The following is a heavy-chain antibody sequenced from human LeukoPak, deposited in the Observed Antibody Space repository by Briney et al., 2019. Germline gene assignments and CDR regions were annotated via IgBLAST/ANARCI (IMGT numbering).Heavy chain of an antibody. J-gene: IGHJ4*02. CDR1: GGSISSSNW. V-gene: IGHV4-4*02. D-gene: IGHD6-13*01. CDR3: ARHRGAAAFPDPFDY. CDR2: IYHSGST. Sequence: SGTLSLTCAVSGGSISSSNWWSWVRQPPGKGLEWIGEIYHSGSTNYNPSLKSRVTISVDTSKNQFSLKLSSVTAADTAVYYCARHRGAAAFPDPFDYWGQGTLVTVSS.